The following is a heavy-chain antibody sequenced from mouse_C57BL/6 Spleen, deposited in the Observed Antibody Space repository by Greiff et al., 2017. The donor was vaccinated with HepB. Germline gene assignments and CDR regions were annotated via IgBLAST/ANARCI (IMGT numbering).Heavy chain of an antibody. CDR3: ARQGGSSGRYYFDY. Sequence: QVQLQQSGAELARPGASVKLSCKASGYTFTSYGISWVKQRTGQGLEWIGEIYPRSGNTYYNEKFKGTATLTADKSSSTAYMELRSLTSEDSAVYFCARQGGSSGRYYFDYWGQGTTLTVSS. CDR1: GYTFTSYG. CDR2: IYPRSGNT. D-gene: IGHD3-2*02. J-gene: IGHJ2*01. V-gene: IGHV1-81*01.